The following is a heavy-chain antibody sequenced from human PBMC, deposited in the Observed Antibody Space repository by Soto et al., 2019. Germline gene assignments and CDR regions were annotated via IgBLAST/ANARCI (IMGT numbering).Heavy chain of an antibody. CDR1: GFTFSSHA. J-gene: IGHJ4*02. D-gene: IGHD3-22*01. Sequence: HPGASLRLSCAASGFTFSSHAMMWVHQAPEKGLEWVSTISGSGGDTFYADPVKGRFTISRDNSQNMLYVQMNSLRAEDTAVYFCARALHSNGYEPVDYWGQGTLVTVSS. V-gene: IGHV3-23*01. CDR3: ARALHSNGYEPVDY. CDR2: ISGSGGDT.